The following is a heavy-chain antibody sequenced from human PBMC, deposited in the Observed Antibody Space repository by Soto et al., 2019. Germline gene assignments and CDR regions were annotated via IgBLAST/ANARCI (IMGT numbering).Heavy chain of an antibody. CDR2: FYYSGST. CDR3: ARISVASRYMDV. Sequence: SETLSLTCTVSGGSISSSSYYWGWIRQSPGKGLEWIGSFYYSGSTYYSPSLKSRVTISGDTSKKQISLRLSSVTTADTAVYYCARISVASRYMDVWGKGTTVTVSS. V-gene: IGHV4-39*01. CDR1: GGSISSSSYY. J-gene: IGHJ6*03. D-gene: IGHD5-12*01.